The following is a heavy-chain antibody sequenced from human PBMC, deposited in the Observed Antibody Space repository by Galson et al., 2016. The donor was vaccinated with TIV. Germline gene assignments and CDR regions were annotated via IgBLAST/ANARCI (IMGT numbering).Heavy chain of an antibody. Sequence: SVKVSCKASGYSFTRYGISWVRQTPGQGLEWMGWVSPDTGYTNYAQKFQGRVTMTTDTATNTAYMELRSLRYDDTAVYYCARDTTSATDPLDYWGQGTLVTVSA. V-gene: IGHV1-18*01. D-gene: IGHD2/OR15-2a*01. J-gene: IGHJ4*02. CDR1: GYSFTRYG. CDR2: VSPDTGYT. CDR3: ARDTTSATDPLDY.